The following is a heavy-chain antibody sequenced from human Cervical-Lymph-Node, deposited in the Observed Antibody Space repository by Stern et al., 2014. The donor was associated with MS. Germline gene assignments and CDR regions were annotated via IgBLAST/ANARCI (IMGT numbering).Heavy chain of an antibody. V-gene: IGHV1-18*01. J-gene: IGHJ5*02. CDR1: GYTFTSYG. CDR2: ISAYNGNT. D-gene: IGHD6-19*01. Sequence: QVQLVQSGAEVKKPGASVKVSCKASGYTFTSYGISWVRQAPGKGLEWMGWISAYNGNTNYAQKLQGRVPMTTDTSTSTAYMELRSLRSDDTAVYYCARDDYSSGWYGGWFDPWGQGTLVTVSS. CDR3: ARDDYSSGWYGGWFDP.